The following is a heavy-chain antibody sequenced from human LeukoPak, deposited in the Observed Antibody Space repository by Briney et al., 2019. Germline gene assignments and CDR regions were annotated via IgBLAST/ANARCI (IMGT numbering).Heavy chain of an antibody. CDR3: ATPLWFGELISYYYYGMDV. CDR2: ISGSGGST. D-gene: IGHD3-10*01. J-gene: IGHJ6*02. Sequence: GGSLRLSCAASGFTFSSYAMSWVRQAPGKGLEWVSAISGSGGSTYYADSVKGRFTISRDNSKNTLYLQMNSLRAEDTAVYYCATPLWFGELISYYYYGMDVWGQGTTVTVSS. CDR1: GFTFSSYA. V-gene: IGHV3-23*01.